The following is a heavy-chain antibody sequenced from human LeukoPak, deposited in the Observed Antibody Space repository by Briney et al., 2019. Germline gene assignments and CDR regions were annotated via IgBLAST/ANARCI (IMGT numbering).Heavy chain of an antibody. J-gene: IGHJ4*02. CDR1: GYTFTGYY. CDR2: INPNSGGT. D-gene: IGHD3-10*01. V-gene: IGHV1-2*02. CDR3: ARDKGTTMVRGIEGY. Sequence: ASVKVSCKASGYTFTGYYMHWVRQAPGQGLEWMGWINPNSGGTNYAQKFQGRVTMTRDTSISAAYMELSRLRSDDTAVYYCARDKGTTMVRGIEGYWGQGTLVTVSS.